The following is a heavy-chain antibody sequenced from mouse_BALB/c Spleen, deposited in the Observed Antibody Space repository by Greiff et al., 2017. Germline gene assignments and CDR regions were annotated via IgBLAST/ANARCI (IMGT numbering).Heavy chain of an antibody. V-gene: IGHV5-6-2*01. CDR3: TRHENYDAMDY. J-gene: IGHJ4*01. CDR2: INSNGGST. Sequence: EVQVVESGGGLVKLGGSLKLSCAASGFTFSSYYMSWVRQTPEKRLELVAAINSNGGSTYYPDTVKGRFTISRDNAKNTLYLQMSSLKSEDTALYYYTRHENYDAMDYWGQGTSVTVSS. CDR1: GFTFSSYY.